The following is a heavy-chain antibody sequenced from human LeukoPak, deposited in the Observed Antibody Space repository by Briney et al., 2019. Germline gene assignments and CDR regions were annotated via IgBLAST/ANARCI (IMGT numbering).Heavy chain of an antibody. D-gene: IGHD3-9*01. CDR2: ISSSGSNI. V-gene: IGHV3-48*03. CDR1: GFTFSSYE. J-gene: IGHJ6*02. Sequence: PGGSLRLSCAASGFTFSSYEMNWVRQAPGKGLEWVSYISSSGSNIYYADSVKGRFTISRDNANNSLYLQMNSLRAEDTAVYYCARDRSDILGDYYYGMDVWGQGTTVTVSS. CDR3: ARDRSDILGDYYYGMDV.